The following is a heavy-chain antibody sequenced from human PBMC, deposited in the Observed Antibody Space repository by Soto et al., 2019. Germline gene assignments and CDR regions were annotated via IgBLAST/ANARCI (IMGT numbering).Heavy chain of an antibody. J-gene: IGHJ4*02. CDR3: ARGGDCGDYVTNSFGY. V-gene: IGHV1-69*02. CDR1: GGTFSSYN. D-gene: IGHD4-17*01. Sequence: QVQLVQSGAEVKKPGSSVKVSCKASGGTFSSYNISWVRQAPGQGLEWMGGIIPILGIANYAQKFQGRVTITEDKTTSTANMDLSSLRSEDTAVYYCARGGDCGDYVTNSFGYWGQGSLVTVSS. CDR2: IIPILGIA.